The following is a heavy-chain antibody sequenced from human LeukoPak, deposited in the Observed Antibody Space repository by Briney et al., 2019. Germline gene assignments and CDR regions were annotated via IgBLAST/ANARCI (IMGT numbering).Heavy chain of an antibody. J-gene: IGHJ4*02. V-gene: IGHV3-74*01. Sequence: GGSLRLSCAASGFSLSSYWMHWVRQTPGKGPVWVSRINSDGSSTGYADSVKGRFTISRDNAKNTLYLQMNSLRAEDTAVYYCARGNSHSFDYWGQGALVTVSS. CDR3: ARGNSHSFDY. CDR1: GFSLSSYW. D-gene: IGHD4-11*01. CDR2: INSDGSST.